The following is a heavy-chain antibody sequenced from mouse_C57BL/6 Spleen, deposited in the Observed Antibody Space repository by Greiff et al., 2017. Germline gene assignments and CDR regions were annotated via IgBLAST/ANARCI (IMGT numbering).Heavy chain of an antibody. Sequence: VMLVESGGDLVKPGGSLKLSCAASGFTFSSYGMSWVRQTPDKRLEWVATISSGGSYTYYPDSVKGRFTISRDNAKNTLYLQMSSLKSEDTAMYYCAREGGSSLYFDYWGQGTTLTVSS. J-gene: IGHJ2*01. CDR3: AREGGSSLYFDY. D-gene: IGHD1-1*01. CDR1: GFTFSSYG. V-gene: IGHV5-6*02. CDR2: ISSGGSYT.